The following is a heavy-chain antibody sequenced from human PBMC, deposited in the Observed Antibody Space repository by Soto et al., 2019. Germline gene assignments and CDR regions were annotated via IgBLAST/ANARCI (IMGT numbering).Heavy chain of an antibody. CDR1: GDSVSSNSAA. D-gene: IGHD6-6*01. Sequence: PSQTLSLTCAISGDSVSSNSAAWNWIRQSPSRGLEWLGRTYYRSKWYNDYAVSVKSRITINPDTSKNQFSLQLNSVTPEDTAVYYCASRKFEYSSSRPPDDFDIWGQGKMV. J-gene: IGHJ3*02. V-gene: IGHV6-1*01. CDR2: TYYRSKWYN. CDR3: ASRKFEYSSSRPPDDFDI.